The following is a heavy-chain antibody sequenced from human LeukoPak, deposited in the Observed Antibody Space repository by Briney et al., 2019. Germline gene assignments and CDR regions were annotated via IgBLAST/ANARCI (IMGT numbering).Heavy chain of an antibody. D-gene: IGHD3-16*02. CDR3: ARVRLGELSSFDY. V-gene: IGHV1-2*06. Sequence: ASVKVSCKASGYSFTGYYLHWVRQAPGQGLEWMGRINLNSVTRYAQKFQDRVTMTRDTSISTAYMELSRLRSDDTAVYYCARVRLGELSSFDYWGQGTLVTVSS. CDR1: GYSFTGYY. J-gene: IGHJ4*02. CDR2: INLNSVT.